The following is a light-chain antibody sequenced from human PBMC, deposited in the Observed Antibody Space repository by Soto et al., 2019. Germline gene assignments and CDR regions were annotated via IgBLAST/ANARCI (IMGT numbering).Light chain of an antibody. V-gene: IGKV1-8*01. Sequence: AIRMTQSPSSLSASTGDRVTITCRASQGISSYLAWYQQKPGKAPKLLIYAASTLQSGVPSRFSGSGSGTDFTLTIICLQSEDFATYYCQQYYSYPLITFGQGTRLEIK. CDR1: QGISSY. J-gene: IGKJ5*01. CDR2: AAS. CDR3: QQYYSYPLIT.